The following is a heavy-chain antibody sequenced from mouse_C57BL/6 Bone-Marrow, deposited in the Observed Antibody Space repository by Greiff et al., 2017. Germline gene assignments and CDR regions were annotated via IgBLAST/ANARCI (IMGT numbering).Heavy chain of an antibody. CDR1: GYAFSSSW. V-gene: IGHV1-82*01. CDR3: ARARNPYAMDY. Sequence: VKLMESGPELVKPGASVKISCKASGYAFSSSWMNWVKQRPGKGLEWIGRFYPGDGDTNYNGKFKGKATLTADKSSSTAYMQLSSLTSEDSAVXFCARARNPYAMDYWGQGTSVTVSS. D-gene: IGHD6-1*01. J-gene: IGHJ4*01. CDR2: FYPGDGDT.